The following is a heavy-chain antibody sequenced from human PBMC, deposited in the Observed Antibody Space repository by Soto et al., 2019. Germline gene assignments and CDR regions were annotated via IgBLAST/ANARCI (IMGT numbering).Heavy chain of an antibody. CDR2: INTNNDKT. CDR3: ARDRLNMVRVAGGRRLREPFDN. V-gene: IGHV1-18*04. J-gene: IGHJ3*02. CDR1: GYTFTSYG. D-gene: IGHD3-10*01. Sequence: QVHLVQSGAEVRKPGASVKVSCKASGYTFTSYGISWVRQASGQGLEWMGWINTNNDKTSFSQKFQGRVTMTTDISTSTVYMELKSLRSDDTAVYFCARDRLNMVRVAGGRRLREPFDNWGQGTMVTVSS.